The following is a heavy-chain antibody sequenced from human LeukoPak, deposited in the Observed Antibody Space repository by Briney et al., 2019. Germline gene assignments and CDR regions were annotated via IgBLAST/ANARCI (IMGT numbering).Heavy chain of an antibody. Sequence: PSETLSLTCTVSGGSISSYYWSWIRQPSGKGLEWIGYIYYSGSTNYNPSLKSRVTISVDTSKNQFSLKLSSVTAADTAVYYCARSPRIAAAGTEWGQGTLVTVSS. CDR3: ARSPRIAAAGTE. D-gene: IGHD6-13*01. V-gene: IGHV4-59*08. CDR2: IYYSGST. CDR1: GGSISSYY. J-gene: IGHJ4*02.